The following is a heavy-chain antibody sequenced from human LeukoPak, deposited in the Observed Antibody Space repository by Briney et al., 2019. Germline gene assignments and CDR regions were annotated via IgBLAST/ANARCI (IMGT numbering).Heavy chain of an antibody. Sequence: PSETPSLTCAVYGGSFSGYYWSWIRQPPGKGLEWIGEINHSGSTNYNPSLKSRVTISVDTSKNQFSLKLSSVTAADTAVYYCARSTVSKSSSGLPQNWFDPWGQGTLVTVSS. V-gene: IGHV4-34*01. D-gene: IGHD6-6*01. CDR1: GGSFSGYY. J-gene: IGHJ5*02. CDR2: INHSGST. CDR3: ARSTVSKSSSGLPQNWFDP.